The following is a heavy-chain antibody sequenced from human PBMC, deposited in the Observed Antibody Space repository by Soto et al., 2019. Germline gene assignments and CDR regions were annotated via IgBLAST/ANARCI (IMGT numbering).Heavy chain of an antibody. J-gene: IGHJ3*01. CDR2: ISPK. CDR3: ARDDAFGNENAFDL. D-gene: IGHD1-1*01. CDR1: GFSFRTYG. V-gene: IGHV3-33*01. Sequence: QVQLVESGGGLVQPGTSLRLSCAVSGFSFRTYGFHWVRQPPGKGLEWVAVISPKGHSDSVEGRFSISRDNSKDTLYLQMNNLRGEDTAVYYCARDDAFGNENAFDLWGQGTMVTVSS.